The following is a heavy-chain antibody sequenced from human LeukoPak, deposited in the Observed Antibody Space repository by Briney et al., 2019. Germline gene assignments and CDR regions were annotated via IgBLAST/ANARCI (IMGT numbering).Heavy chain of an antibody. CDR2: IYHSGST. Sequence: SETLSLTCAVSGGSISSGGYSWSWIRQPPGKGLEWIGYIYHSGSTYYNPSLKSRVTISVDRSKNQFSLKLSSVTAPDTAVYYCARAGRRGGFDYWGQGTLVTVSS. CDR1: GGSISSGGYS. J-gene: IGHJ4*02. CDR3: ARAGRRGGFDY. D-gene: IGHD3-10*01. V-gene: IGHV4-30-2*01.